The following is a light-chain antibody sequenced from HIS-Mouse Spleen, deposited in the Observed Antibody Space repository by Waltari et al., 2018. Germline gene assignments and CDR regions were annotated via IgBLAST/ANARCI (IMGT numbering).Light chain of an antibody. CDR3: QVWDSSSDHVV. Sequence: SYVLTQPPSVSVAPGKTARITCGGNNIGSKSVHWYQQKPGQAPVLVVYDESDRPSGIPERFSGSNSGNTATLTISRVEAGDEADYYWQVWDSSSDHVVFGGGTKLTVL. CDR2: DES. V-gene: IGLV3-21*03. CDR1: NIGSKS. J-gene: IGLJ2*01.